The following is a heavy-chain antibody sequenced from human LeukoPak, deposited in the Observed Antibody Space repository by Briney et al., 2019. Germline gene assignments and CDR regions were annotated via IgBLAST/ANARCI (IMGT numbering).Heavy chain of an antibody. Sequence: SETLSLTCAVYGGSFSGYYWSWIRQPPGKGLEWIGEINHSGSTNYNPSLKSRVTISVDTSKNQFSLKLSSVTAADTAVYYCARDPGAYYDSSGYLNWFDPWGQGTLVTVSS. D-gene: IGHD3-22*01. V-gene: IGHV4-34*01. CDR2: INHSGST. J-gene: IGHJ5*02. CDR1: GGSFSGYY. CDR3: ARDPGAYYDSSGYLNWFDP.